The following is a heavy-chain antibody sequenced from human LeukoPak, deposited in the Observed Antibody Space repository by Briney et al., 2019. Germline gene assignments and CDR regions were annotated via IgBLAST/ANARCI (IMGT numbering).Heavy chain of an antibody. CDR3: ARDSDVVVVPAAPFDP. J-gene: IGHJ5*02. V-gene: IGHV1-18*01. Sequence: ASVKVSCKASGYTFTSYGISWVRQAPGQGLEWMGWISAYNGNTNYAQKLRGRVTMTTDTSTSTAYMELRSLRSDDTAVYYCARDSDVVVVPAAPFDPWGQGTLVTVSS. CDR2: ISAYNGNT. D-gene: IGHD2-2*01. CDR1: GYTFTSYG.